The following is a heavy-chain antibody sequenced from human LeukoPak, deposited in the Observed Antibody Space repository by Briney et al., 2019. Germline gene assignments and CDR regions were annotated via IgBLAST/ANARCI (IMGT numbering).Heavy chain of an antibody. D-gene: IGHD6-13*01. CDR1: GFTFRIYW. V-gene: IGHV3-7*01. CDR2: IKQDGSEK. J-gene: IGHJ3*02. CDR3: ARDPIATAAPGAFDI. Sequence: GGSLRLSCAASGFTFRIYWMSWVRQAPGKGREWVANIKQDGSEKYYVDSVKGRFTISRDNAKNSLYLQMNSLRAEDTAVYYCARDPIATAAPGAFDIWGQGTMVTVSS.